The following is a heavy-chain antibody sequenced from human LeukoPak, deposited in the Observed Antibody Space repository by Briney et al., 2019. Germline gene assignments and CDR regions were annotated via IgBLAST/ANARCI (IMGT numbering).Heavy chain of an antibody. Sequence: ASVKVSCKASGYTFTSYDINWVRQATGQGLEWMGWMNPNSGNTGYAQKFQGRVTMTRNTSISTAYMELSSLRSEDTAVYYCAREIWFGRDDASDIWGQGTMVTVSS. CDR3: AREIWFGRDDASDI. CDR1: GYTFTSYD. V-gene: IGHV1-8*01. J-gene: IGHJ3*02. CDR2: MNPNSGNT. D-gene: IGHD3-10*01.